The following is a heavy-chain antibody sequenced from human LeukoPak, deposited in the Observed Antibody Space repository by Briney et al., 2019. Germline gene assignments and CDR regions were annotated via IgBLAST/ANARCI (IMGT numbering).Heavy chain of an antibody. V-gene: IGHV5-51*01. Sequence: GESLKISCKGSGYNFPTYWIGWVRQMPGKGMEWMGFISSGDSETTYSPSLQGQVTFSADKSISTAYLQWSSLKASDTGIYYCARCWRVGWGKGRGTYYYSMDVWGQGTTVIVSS. CDR1: GYNFPTYW. D-gene: IGHD3-16*01. CDR3: ARCWRVGWGKGRGTYYYSMDV. CDR2: ISSGDSET. J-gene: IGHJ6*02.